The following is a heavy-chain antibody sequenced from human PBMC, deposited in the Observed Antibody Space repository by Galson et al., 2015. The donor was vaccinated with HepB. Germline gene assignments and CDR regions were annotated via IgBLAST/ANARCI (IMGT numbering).Heavy chain of an antibody. V-gene: IGHV2-5*01. Sequence: PALVKPTQTLTLTCTFSGFSLSTSGVGVGWIRQPPGKAVEWLALIYWHDDKRDSPSLQSRAHITKDTSKNPVVLTKTNMDPVDSATYYCAHSGDWVRGPFDHWGQGTLVTVSS. CDR1: GFSLSTSGVG. CDR3: AHSGDWVRGPFDH. CDR2: IYWHDDK. J-gene: IGHJ4*02. D-gene: IGHD3/OR15-3a*01.